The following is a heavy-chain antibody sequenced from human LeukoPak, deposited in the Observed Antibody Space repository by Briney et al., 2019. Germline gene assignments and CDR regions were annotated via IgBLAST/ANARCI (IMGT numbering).Heavy chain of an antibody. CDR2: IKQDGSEK. V-gene: IGHV3-7*03. D-gene: IGHD6-13*01. CDR1: GFTFSSYW. CDR3: AKRESIAAAAPFDY. J-gene: IGHJ4*02. Sequence: GGSLRLSCAASGFTFSSYWMSWVRQAPGKGLEWVANIKQDGSEKYYVDSVKGRFTISRDNAKNLLYLQMNSLRAEDTAVYYCAKRESIAAAAPFDYWGQGTLVTVSS.